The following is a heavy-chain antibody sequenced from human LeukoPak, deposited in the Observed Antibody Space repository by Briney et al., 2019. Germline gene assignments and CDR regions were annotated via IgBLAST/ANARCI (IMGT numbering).Heavy chain of an antibody. CDR2: IYYSGST. CDR1: GGSISSSSYY. J-gene: IGHJ4*02. D-gene: IGHD3-10*01. V-gene: IGHV4-39*07. CDR3: AREDRSLGSYPN. Sequence: SETLSLTCTVSGGSISSSSYYWGWIRQPPGKGLEWIGSIYYSGSTYYNPSLKSRVTISVDTSKNQFSLKLSSVTAADTAVYYCAREDRSLGSYPNWGQGTLVTVSS.